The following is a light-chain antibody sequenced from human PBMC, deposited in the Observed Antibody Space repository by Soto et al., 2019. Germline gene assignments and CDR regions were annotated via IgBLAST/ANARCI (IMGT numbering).Light chain of an antibody. CDR1: QRVSSY. V-gene: IGKV3-11*01. Sequence: EIVLTQSPATLSLSPGERAPLSCRASQRVSSYLAWYQQKPGQAPRLLIYDASNRASGIPARFSGSGSGTDFTLTISSLEPEDFAVYYCQQRSNWPITFGQGTRLEI. J-gene: IGKJ5*01. CDR2: DAS. CDR3: QQRSNWPIT.